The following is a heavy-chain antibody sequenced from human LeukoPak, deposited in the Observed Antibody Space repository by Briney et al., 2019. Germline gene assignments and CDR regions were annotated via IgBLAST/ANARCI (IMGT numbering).Heavy chain of an antibody. CDR1: GGSISSYY. Sequence: SETLSLTCTVSGGSISSYYWTWIRQPPGKGLEWIGYIYYSGSTNYNPSLKSRVTISVDTSKNQFSLKLSSVTAADTAMYYCARVKDPGGYYYYYYMDVWGKGTTVTVSS. J-gene: IGHJ6*03. D-gene: IGHD3-16*01. V-gene: IGHV4-59*12. CDR3: ARVKDPGGYYYYYYMDV. CDR2: IYYSGST.